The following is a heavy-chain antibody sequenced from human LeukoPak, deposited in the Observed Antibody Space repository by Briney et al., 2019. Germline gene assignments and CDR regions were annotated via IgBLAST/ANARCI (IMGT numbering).Heavy chain of an antibody. V-gene: IGHV4-34*01. CDR3: ARAPSGVLWFGELSPNYYYGMDV. CDR2: INHSGST. J-gene: IGHJ6*04. Sequence: SETLSLTCAVYGGSLRGYYWSWIRQPPGGGLEWIGEINHSGSTNYTTSLKSRVTISVDTSKNQFSLKLSSVAAADTAVYYCARAPSGVLWFGELSPNYYYGMDVWRKGTTVTVPS. CDR1: GGSLRGYY. D-gene: IGHD3-10*01.